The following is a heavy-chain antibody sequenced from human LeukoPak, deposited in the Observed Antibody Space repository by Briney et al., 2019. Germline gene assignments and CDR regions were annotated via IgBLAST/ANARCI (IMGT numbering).Heavy chain of an antibody. J-gene: IGHJ4*02. D-gene: IGHD2-2*01. CDR1: GFTFTTSW. CDR3: ARLLGYCSTTSCPYDY. CDR2: IYPGDSDT. Sequence: GESLKISCQGSGFTFTTSWIGWVRQLPGKGLEWMGIIYPGDSDTRYGPSFQGQVTISADKSINTAYLQWTSLKASDTAMYYCARLLGYCSTTSCPYDYWGQGTLVTVSS. V-gene: IGHV5-51*01.